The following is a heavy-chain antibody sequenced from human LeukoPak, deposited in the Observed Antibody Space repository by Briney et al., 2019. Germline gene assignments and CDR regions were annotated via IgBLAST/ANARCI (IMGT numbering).Heavy chain of an antibody. V-gene: IGHV3-21*01. Sequence: GGSLRLSCAASGFTFNNYAMSWVRQAPGKGLEWVSSISSSSSYIYYADSVKGRFTISRDNAKNSLYLQMNSLRAEDTAVYYCARAGNWNSRTADYWGQGTLVTVSS. CDR3: ARAGNWNSRTADY. J-gene: IGHJ4*02. CDR2: ISSSSSYI. D-gene: IGHD1-7*01. CDR1: GFTFNNYA.